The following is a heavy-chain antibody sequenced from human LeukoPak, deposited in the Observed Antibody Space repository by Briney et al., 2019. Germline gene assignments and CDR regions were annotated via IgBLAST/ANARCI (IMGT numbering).Heavy chain of an antibody. J-gene: IGHJ4*02. CDR1: GDSVSINSVA. V-gene: IGHV6-1*01. D-gene: IGHD1-1*01. CDR3: ARAVIGTTRYFES. Sequence: SQTLSLTCAISGDSVSINSVAYNWIRQSPLRGLEWLGRTYYRSKWNYEYAVSVRSRITVNLDTSKNQFSLQLNSVTPDDTAVYYCARAVIGTTRYFESWGQGTLVTVSS. CDR2: TYYRSKWNY.